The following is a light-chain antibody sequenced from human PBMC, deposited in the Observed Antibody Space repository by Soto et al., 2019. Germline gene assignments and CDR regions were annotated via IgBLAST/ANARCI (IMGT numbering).Light chain of an antibody. Sequence: EIGLTQSPGTLSLSPGERATLSCRASQSVSSSYLAWYQQKPGQAPRLLIYGASSRATGIPDRFSGSGSGTDFTLTISRLEPEDFAVYYCQQYGSSPPNTFGQGTRLENK. CDR2: GAS. CDR3: QQYGSSPPNT. J-gene: IGKJ5*01. CDR1: QSVSSSY. V-gene: IGKV3-20*01.